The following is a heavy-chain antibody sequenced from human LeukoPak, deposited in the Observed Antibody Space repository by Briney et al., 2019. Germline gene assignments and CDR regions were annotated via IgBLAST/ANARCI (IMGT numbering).Heavy chain of an antibody. Sequence: SVKVSCKASGGTFSSYAISWVRQAPGQGPEWMGGIIPIFGTANYAQKFQGRVTITTDESTSTAYMELSSLRSEDTAVYYCARDHCSSTSCYQFDPWGQGTLVTVSS. D-gene: IGHD2-2*01. CDR2: IIPIFGTA. V-gene: IGHV1-69*05. J-gene: IGHJ5*02. CDR1: GGTFSSYA. CDR3: ARDHCSSTSCYQFDP.